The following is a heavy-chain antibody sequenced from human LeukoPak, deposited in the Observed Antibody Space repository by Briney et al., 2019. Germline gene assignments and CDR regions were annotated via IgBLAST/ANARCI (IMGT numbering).Heavy chain of an antibody. J-gene: IGHJ6*03. D-gene: IGHD3-3*01. CDR1: GFTFSNAW. CDR3: TTYDFWSGYYMGPWYYYYYMDV. V-gene: IGHV3-15*01. Sequence: GGSLRLSCAASGFTFSNAWMSWVRQAPGKRLEWVGRIKSKTDGGTTDYAAPVKGRFTISRDDSKNTLYLQMNSLKTEDTAVYYCTTYDFWSGYYMGPWYYYYYMDVWGKGTTVTVSS. CDR2: IKSKTDGGTT.